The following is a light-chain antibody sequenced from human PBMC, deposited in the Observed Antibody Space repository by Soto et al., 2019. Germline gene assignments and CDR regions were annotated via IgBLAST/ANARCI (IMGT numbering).Light chain of an antibody. CDR3: QSYDSVMRASV. Sequence: QSVLTQPPSVSGAPGQRLTISCTGSSSNIGAGYDVHWYQQFPGTAPKLLIFGDINRPSGVPDRFSASKSGTSASLAITGLQAEYEADYYCQSYDSVMRASVFGGGTKVTVL. J-gene: IGLJ2*01. CDR1: SSNIGAGYD. V-gene: IGLV1-40*01. CDR2: GDI.